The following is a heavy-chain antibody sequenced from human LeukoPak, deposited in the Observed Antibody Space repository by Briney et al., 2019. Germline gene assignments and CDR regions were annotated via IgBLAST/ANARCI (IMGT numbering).Heavy chain of an antibody. V-gene: IGHV3-30*03. D-gene: IGHD3-22*01. Sequence: VRSLRLSCAASGFTFSSYGMHWVREAPGKGLEWGAVISYDRSNEYYADSVKGRFTISRDNSKHTLYLQMNSLRAEDTAVYYCARSYDSSGYYTYYFDYWGQGTLVTVSS. CDR3: ARSYDSSGYYTYYFDY. J-gene: IGHJ4*02. CDR1: GFTFSSYG. CDR2: ISYDRSNE.